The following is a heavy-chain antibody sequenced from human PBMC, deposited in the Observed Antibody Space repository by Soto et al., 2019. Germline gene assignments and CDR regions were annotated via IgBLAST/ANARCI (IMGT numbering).Heavy chain of an antibody. CDR2: IRSKANSYAT. V-gene: IGHV3-73*01. Sequence: EVQLVESGGGLVQPGGSLKLSCAASGFTFSGSAMHWVRQASGKGLEWVGRIRSKANSYATAYAASVKGRFTISRDDSTNTAYLKMNSLKTEDTAVYSCTRPGYGDYYYYFGMDVWGQGTTVTVS. CDR1: GFTFSGSA. CDR3: TRPGYGDYYYYFGMDV. J-gene: IGHJ6*02. D-gene: IGHD5-12*01.